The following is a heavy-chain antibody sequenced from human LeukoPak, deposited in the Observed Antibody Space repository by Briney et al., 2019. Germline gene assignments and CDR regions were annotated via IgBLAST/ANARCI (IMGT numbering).Heavy chain of an antibody. D-gene: IGHD3-3*01. CDR3: AKVSDFWSGYFDY. CDR2: IYHSGST. CDR1: GGSISSGGYS. J-gene: IGHJ4*02. Sequence: SETLSLTCAVSGGSISSGGYSWSWIRQPPGKGLEWIGYIYHSGSTYYNPSLKSRVTISVDRSKNQFSLKLSSVTAADTAVYYCAKVSDFWSGYFDYWGQGTLVTVSS. V-gene: IGHV4-30-2*01.